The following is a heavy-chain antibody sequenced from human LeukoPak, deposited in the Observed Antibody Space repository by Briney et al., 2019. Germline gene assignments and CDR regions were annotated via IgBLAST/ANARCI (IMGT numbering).Heavy chain of an antibody. CDR1: GFTFSSYN. CDR3: ARGFHGPDY. V-gene: IGHV3-21*06. CDR2: ISSSSSYI. Sequence: GGSLRLSCAASGFTFSSYNMNWVRQALGKGLEWVSSISSSSSYIYYADSVKGRFTISRDNAKNMLSLQMNSLRADDTAVYYCARGFHGPDYWGQGTLVTVSS. J-gene: IGHJ4*02. D-gene: IGHD5-24*01.